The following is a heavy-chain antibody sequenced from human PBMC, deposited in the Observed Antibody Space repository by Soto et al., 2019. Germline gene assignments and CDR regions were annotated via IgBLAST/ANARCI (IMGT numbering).Heavy chain of an antibody. V-gene: IGHV1-46*01. CDR2: INPSCGGP. D-gene: IGHD3-16*01. CDR3: ARSDMGGDGALDV. CDR1: GYTFTNYY. J-gene: IGHJ3*01. Sequence: QVQLMQSGAEVKQPGASVKVSCKASGYTFTNYYMHWVRQVPGQGLEWMVIINPSCGGPAHAQNFRGRLTTTSDTSTTTIYMELNSLRSEDTAVYFFARSDMGGDGALDVWGQGTMVNVSS.